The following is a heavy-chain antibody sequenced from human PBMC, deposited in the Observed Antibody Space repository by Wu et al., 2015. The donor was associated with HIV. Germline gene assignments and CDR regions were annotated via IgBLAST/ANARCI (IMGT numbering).Heavy chain of an antibody. V-gene: IGHV1-2*02. CDR2: INPKKGGT. CDR3: ARLQSLSGLYSNADF. Sequence: QVQLLQSGAEVKKPGASVMVSCKASGYTFSDYVIYWVRKAPGQGPEWMGWINPKKGGTRYAQKFQGRVTLTRDTAVTTAYMELNSLMSDDTAVYYCARLQSLSGLYSNADFWGQGTLVTGLL. J-gene: IGHJ4*02. CDR1: GYTFSDYV. D-gene: IGHD1-26*01.